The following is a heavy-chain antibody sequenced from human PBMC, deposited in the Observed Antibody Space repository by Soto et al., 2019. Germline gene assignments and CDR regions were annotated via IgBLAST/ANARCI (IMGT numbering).Heavy chain of an antibody. Sequence: GGSLRLSCAASGFTFSSYAMHWVRQAPGKGLEWVSYISPGSSYNAYADSVKGRFTISRDNAKRSLYLQMMSLTAEDTAIYYCVRGGGGGLFDPWGQGTMVTVSS. CDR2: ISPGSSYN. CDR1: GFTFSSYA. D-gene: IGHD2-15*01. V-gene: IGHV3-21*05. CDR3: VRGGGGGLFDP. J-gene: IGHJ5*02.